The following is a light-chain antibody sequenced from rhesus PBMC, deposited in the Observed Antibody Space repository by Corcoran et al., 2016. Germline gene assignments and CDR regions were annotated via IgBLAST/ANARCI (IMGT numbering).Light chain of an antibody. CDR3: QQRNSHPFS. CDR2: MAS. Sequence: DIQMTQSPSSLSASVGDRVTITCRASQGISSYLAWYQQKPGKAPKLLIYMASTLQSWVPSRFSGSGSGTDFTLTINSLQPEDFETYYCQQRNSHPFSFGQGTNVEIK. CDR1: QGISSY. V-gene: IGKV1-25*01. J-gene: IGKJ2*01.